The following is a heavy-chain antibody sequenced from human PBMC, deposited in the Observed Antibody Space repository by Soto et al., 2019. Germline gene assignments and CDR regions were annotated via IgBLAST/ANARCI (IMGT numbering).Heavy chain of an antibody. Sequence: GASVKVSCKTSGYTFNTYGISWVRQAPGQGLEWMGWISAHNGNTNYAQKVQGRVTMTTDTSTSTAYMELKSLTSDDTAVYYCARDQGGLSFWGQGTLVTVSS. V-gene: IGHV1-18*01. CDR3: ARDQGGLSF. D-gene: IGHD3-16*01. J-gene: IGHJ4*02. CDR2: ISAHNGNT. CDR1: GYTFNTYG.